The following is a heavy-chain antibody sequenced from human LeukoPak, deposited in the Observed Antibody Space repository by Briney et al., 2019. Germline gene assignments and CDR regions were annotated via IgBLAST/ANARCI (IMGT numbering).Heavy chain of an antibody. V-gene: IGHV3-23*01. J-gene: IGHJ4*02. D-gene: IGHD3-9*01. CDR1: GFSFSTYA. CDR2: ISGSDGST. Sequence: GGSLRLSCAASGFSFSTYAMNCVRQAPGKGLEWVSIISGSDGSTNYADSVKGRFTISRDNSKNTLSLQMNSLRAEDTAIYYCAKGFSDTAGYYKFLDYWGQGTLVTVSS. CDR3: AKGFSDTAGYYKFLDY.